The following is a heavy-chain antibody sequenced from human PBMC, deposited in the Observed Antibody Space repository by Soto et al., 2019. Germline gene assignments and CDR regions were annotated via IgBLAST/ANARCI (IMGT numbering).Heavy chain of an antibody. Sequence: GGSLRLSCAASGFTFSSYAMSWVRQAPGKGLEWVSAISGNGGSTYYADSVKGRFTISRDNSKNTLYLQMNSLRAEDTAVYYCAKDVGYYYDRNDAFDIWGQGTMVTVSS. CDR3: AKDVGYYYDRNDAFDI. CDR1: GFTFSSYA. D-gene: IGHD3-22*01. V-gene: IGHV3-23*01. J-gene: IGHJ3*02. CDR2: ISGNGGST.